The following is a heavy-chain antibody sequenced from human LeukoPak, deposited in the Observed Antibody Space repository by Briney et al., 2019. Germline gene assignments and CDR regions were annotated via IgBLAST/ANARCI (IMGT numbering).Heavy chain of an antibody. CDR3: ASLTYSGSYYRDY. D-gene: IGHD1-26*01. CDR2: IYYSGST. V-gene: IGHV4-59*08. J-gene: IGHJ4*02. CDR1: GGSISSYY. Sequence: SETLSLTCTVSGGSISSYYWSWIRQPPGKGLEWIGYIYYSGSTNYNPSLKSRVTISVDTSKNQFSLKLSSVTAADTAVYYCASLTYSGSYYRDYWGQGTLVTVSS.